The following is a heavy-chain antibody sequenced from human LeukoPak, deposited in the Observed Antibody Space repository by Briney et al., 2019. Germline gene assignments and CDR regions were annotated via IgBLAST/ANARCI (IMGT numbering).Heavy chain of an antibody. V-gene: IGHV4-39*07. CDR2: IYYSGST. J-gene: IGHJ3*02. Sequence: PSETLSLTCTVSDGSISSSSYYWGWIRQPPGKGLEWIGSIYYSGSTYYNPSLKSRVTISVDTSKNQFSLKLSSVTAADTAVYYCANMADNDAFDIWGQGTMVTVSP. CDR1: DGSISSSSYY. CDR3: ANMADNDAFDI. D-gene: IGHD5-24*01.